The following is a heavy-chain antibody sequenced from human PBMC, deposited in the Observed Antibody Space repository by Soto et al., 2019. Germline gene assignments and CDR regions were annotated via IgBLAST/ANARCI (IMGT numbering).Heavy chain of an antibody. J-gene: IGHJ1*01. V-gene: IGHV3-23*01. CDR2: IRGDGSST. CDR3: ARPPYCSGGSCYYQVAEYFQH. CDR1: GFTFSSYA. Sequence: PGGSLRLSCAASGFTFSSYAMSWVRQAPGKGLEWVSVIRGDGSSTYYADSVKGRFTISRDNSKNTLYLQMNSLRAEDTAVYYCARPPYCSGGSCYYQVAEYFQHWGQGTLVTVSS. D-gene: IGHD2-15*01.